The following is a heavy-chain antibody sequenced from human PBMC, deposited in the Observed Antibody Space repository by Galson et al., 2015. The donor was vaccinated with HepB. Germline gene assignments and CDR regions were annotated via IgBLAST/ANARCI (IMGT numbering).Heavy chain of an antibody. J-gene: IGHJ4*02. CDR1: GGSISSYY. D-gene: IGHD6-19*01. V-gene: IGHV4-59*01. CDR3: ARGGKQSGWYG. Sequence: ETLSLTCTVSGGSISSYYWSWIRQPPGKGLEWIGYIYYTGSTNYNPSLKSRVTISMDTSKNQFSLKVTSVTAADTAVYYCARGGKQSGWYGWGQGTLVTVSS. CDR2: IYYTGST.